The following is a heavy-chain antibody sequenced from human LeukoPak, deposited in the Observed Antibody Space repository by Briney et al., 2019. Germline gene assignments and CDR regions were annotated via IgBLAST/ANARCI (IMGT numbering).Heavy chain of an antibody. CDR3: VRGDWYFES. CDR1: GFNFSDSR. J-gene: IGHJ4*02. D-gene: IGHD2-21*01. Sequence: GGSLRLSCATSGFNFSDSRMTWVRQAPGKGLQWVANINRDGTEKHFLDSVEGRFTISRDNAKKSLSLQMSSLRPQDTALYFCVRGDWYFESWGQGTLVTVSS. V-gene: IGHV3-7*04. CDR2: INRDGTEK.